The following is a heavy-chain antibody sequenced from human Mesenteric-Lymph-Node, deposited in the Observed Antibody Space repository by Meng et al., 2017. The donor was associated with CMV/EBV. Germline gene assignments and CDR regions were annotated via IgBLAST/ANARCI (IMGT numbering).Heavy chain of an antibody. CDR2: IIPIYGTT. J-gene: IGHJ6*02. Sequence: YTFSWVRPAPGHGLDWMGEIIPIYGTTKSAQKFQGRVTISADESTTTVYMELSSLRSEDTAVYYCARNWQVGLMGDELAYYYYGMDVWGQGTMVTVSS. CDR1: YT. CDR3: ARNWQVGLMGDELAYYYYGMDV. D-gene: IGHD1-26*01. V-gene: IGHV1-69*01.